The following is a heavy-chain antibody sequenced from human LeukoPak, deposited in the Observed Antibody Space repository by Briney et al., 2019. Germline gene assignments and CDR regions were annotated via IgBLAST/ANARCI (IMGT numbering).Heavy chain of an antibody. D-gene: IGHD5-18*01. V-gene: IGHV3-23*01. Sequence: GGSLRLSCVASGFTFSSYAMSWVRQAPGKGLEWVSAISGSGVTTHYAGSVKGQFSISRDNSKNTLYLQMNSLRAEDTALYYCARDSGYSGAHDYWGQGTLVTVSS. CDR2: ISGSGVTT. J-gene: IGHJ4*02. CDR3: ARDSGYSGAHDY. CDR1: GFTFSSYA.